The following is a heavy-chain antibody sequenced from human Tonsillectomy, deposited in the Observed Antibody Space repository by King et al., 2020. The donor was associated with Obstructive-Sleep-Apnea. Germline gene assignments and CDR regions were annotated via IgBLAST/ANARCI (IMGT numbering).Heavy chain of an antibody. J-gene: IGHJ4*02. V-gene: IGHV3-23*04. D-gene: IGHD5-12*01. CDR3: AKDLRAIVATNEPRSDY. CDR2: ISGSGGST. Sequence: VQLVESGGGLVQPGGSLRLSCAASGFTFSSYAMSWVRQAPGKGLEWVSAISGSGGSTYYADSVKGRFTISRDNSKNSLYLQMNSLRAEDTAVYYCAKDLRAIVATNEPRSDYWGQGTLVTVSS. CDR1: GFTFSSYA.